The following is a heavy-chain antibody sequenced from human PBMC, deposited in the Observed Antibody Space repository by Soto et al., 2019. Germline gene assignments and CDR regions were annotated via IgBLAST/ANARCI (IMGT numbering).Heavy chain of an antibody. CDR1: AGSISSYY. CDR2: IYYSGST. D-gene: IGHD3-10*01. V-gene: IGHV4-59*01. J-gene: IGHJ6*02. Sequence: SEILSLTCTVSAGSISSYYWSWIRQPPGKGLEWIGYIYYSGSTNYNPSLKSRVTISVDTSKNQFSLKLSSVTAAETAVYYCARVSVTMVRGLILSPLYYYYYGMDVWGQGTTVPVSS. CDR3: ARVSVTMVRGLILSPLYYYYYGMDV.